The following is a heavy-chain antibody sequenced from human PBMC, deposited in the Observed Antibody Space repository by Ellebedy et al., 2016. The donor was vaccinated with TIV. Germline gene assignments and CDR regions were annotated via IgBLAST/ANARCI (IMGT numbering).Heavy chain of an antibody. D-gene: IGHD5-12*01. CDR3: ARPAYSGYDFAY. CDR1: GFSLRNARMG. CDR2: IHYSGSI. Sequence: SGPTLVKPTETLTLTCTVSGFSLRNARMGVSWIRQPPGKGLEWIASIHYSGSIYYNPSLKSRVTISMDPAKNQFSLRLTSLTAADTAVYYCARPAYSGYDFAYWGQGTLIAVSS. V-gene: IGHV4-39*01. J-gene: IGHJ4*02.